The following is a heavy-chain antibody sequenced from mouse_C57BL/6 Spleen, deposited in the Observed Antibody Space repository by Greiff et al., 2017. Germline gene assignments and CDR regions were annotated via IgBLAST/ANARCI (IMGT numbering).Heavy chain of an antibody. V-gene: IGHV2-2*01. Sequence: QVQLQQSGPGLVQPSQSLSITCTVSGFSLTSYGVHWVRQSPGTGLEWLGVIWSGGSTDYNAAFISRLSISKDNSKIQVFFKMNSLQADDTAIYYCATHYDYDVAWFAYWGQGTLVTVSA. D-gene: IGHD2-4*01. J-gene: IGHJ3*01. CDR2: IWSGGST. CDR3: ATHYDYDVAWFAY. CDR1: GFSLTSYG.